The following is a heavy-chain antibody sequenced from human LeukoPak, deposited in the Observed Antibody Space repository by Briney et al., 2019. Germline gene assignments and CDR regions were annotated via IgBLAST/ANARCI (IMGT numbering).Heavy chain of an antibody. CDR1: GGSFSGYY. V-gene: IGHV4-34*01. J-gene: IGHJ6*02. CDR3: ARVRYYYYGMDV. Sequence: PSETLSLTCAVYGGSFSGYYWSWIRQPPGKGLEWIGEINHSGSTNHNPSLKSRVTISVDTSKNQFSLKLSSVTAADTAVYYCARVRYYYYGMDVWGQGTTVTVSS. CDR2: INHSGST.